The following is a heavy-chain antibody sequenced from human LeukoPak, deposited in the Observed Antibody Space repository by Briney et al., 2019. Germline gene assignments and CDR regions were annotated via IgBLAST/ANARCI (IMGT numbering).Heavy chain of an antibody. Sequence: GGSLRLSCAASGFTFSSYAMSWVRQAPGKGLEWVSVIYSGGSTYYADSVKGRFTISRDNAKNSLYLQMNSLRAEDTAVYYCARDRITGYSSSLPNFDYWGQGTLVTVSS. CDR1: GFTFSSYA. V-gene: IGHV3-66*01. CDR3: ARDRITGYSSSLPNFDY. J-gene: IGHJ4*02. D-gene: IGHD6-13*01. CDR2: IYSGGST.